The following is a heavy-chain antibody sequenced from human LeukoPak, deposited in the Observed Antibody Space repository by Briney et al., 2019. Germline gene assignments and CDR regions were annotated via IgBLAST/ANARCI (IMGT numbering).Heavy chain of an antibody. D-gene: IGHD6-13*01. CDR1: GGSISSGSYY. V-gene: IGHV4-61*02. CDR3: ARVPGAAAGTVG. J-gene: IGHJ4*02. CDR2: IYTSGST. Sequence: SQTLSLTCTVSGGSISSGSYYWSWIRQPAGKGLEWIGRIYTSGSTTYNPSLKSRVTISVDTSKNQFSLKLSSVTAADTAVYYCARVPGAAAGTVGWGQGTLVTVSS.